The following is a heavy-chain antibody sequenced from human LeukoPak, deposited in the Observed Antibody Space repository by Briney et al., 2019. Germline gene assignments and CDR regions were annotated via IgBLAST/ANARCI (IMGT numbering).Heavy chain of an antibody. CDR1: GGSISSGDYH. Sequence: PSQTLSLTCTVSGGSISSGDYHWSWVRQHPEKGLEWLGYIYSTGSTYYNPSLKSRVTISVDTSESQFSLKLSSVTAADTAMFYCARETITVPALGAFDIWGQGTMVTVSS. CDR2: IYSTGST. V-gene: IGHV4-31*03. D-gene: IGHD3-22*01. CDR3: ARETITVPALGAFDI. J-gene: IGHJ3*02.